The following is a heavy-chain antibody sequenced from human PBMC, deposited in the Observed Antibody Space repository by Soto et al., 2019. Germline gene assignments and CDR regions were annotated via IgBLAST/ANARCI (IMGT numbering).Heavy chain of an antibody. Sequence: QVQLVQSGAEVKKPGSSGKVSCKASGGTFSSYAISWVRQAPGQGLEWMGGIIPIFGTANYAQKFQGRVTITADESPSTAYMELSSLRSEDTAVYYCAREGASGSHIGYWGQGTLVTVSS. CDR3: AREGASGSHIGY. J-gene: IGHJ4*02. D-gene: IGHD3-22*01. CDR1: GGTFSSYA. V-gene: IGHV1-69*01. CDR2: IIPIFGTA.